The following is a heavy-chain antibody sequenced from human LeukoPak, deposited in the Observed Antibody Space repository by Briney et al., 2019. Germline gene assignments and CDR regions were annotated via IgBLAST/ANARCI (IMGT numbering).Heavy chain of an antibody. Sequence: PSETLSLTCTVSGGSMNSYYWSWVRQAPGKGLEWVSIISSAGTTYYADSVKGRFTISRDNSKNTVYLQVNSLRDEDTAVYYCARDLEAANTYYFDYWGQGTMVTVSS. CDR1: GGSMNSYY. CDR3: ARDLEAANTYYFDY. CDR2: ISSAGTT. D-gene: IGHD6-13*01. V-gene: IGHV3-66*01. J-gene: IGHJ4*02.